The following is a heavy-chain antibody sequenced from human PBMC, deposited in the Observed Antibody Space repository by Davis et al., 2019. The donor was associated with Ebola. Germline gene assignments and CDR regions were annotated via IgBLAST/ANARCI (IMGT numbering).Heavy chain of an antibody. Sequence: GESLKISCAASGFTFSSYSMNWVRQAPGKGLEWVSSIGPSGGSIFYADSVKGRFTISRDNSKNTLYLQLNSLSAEDTAVYYCAKVPGTNWYKYYFDYWGQGTLVTVSS. CDR3: AKVPGTNWYKYYFDY. D-gene: IGHD6-13*01. J-gene: IGHJ4*02. CDR2: IGPSGGSI. V-gene: IGHV3-23*01. CDR1: GFTFSSYS.